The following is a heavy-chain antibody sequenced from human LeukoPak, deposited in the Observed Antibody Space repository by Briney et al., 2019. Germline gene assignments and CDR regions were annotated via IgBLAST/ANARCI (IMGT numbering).Heavy chain of an antibody. V-gene: IGHV3-7*01. CDR3: ARDPSSGWYLKGWFDP. Sequence: GSLRLSCAASGFTFNIYWMSWVRQTPGKGLEWVANINQDGSEKYYVDSVKGRFTISRDNAKNSLHLQMNSLRAEDTAVYYCARDPSSGWYLKGWFDPWGQGTLVTVSS. CDR1: GFTFNIYW. J-gene: IGHJ5*02. CDR2: INQDGSEK. D-gene: IGHD6-19*01.